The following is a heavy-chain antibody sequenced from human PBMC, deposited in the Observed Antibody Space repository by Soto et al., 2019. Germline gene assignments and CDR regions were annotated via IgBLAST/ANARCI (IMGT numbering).Heavy chain of an antibody. J-gene: IGHJ3*02. CDR3: ATEWGNRPVAGSEAFDI. Sequence: QVQLVQSGAEVRRSGSSVKVSCKASGGTFSNSAISWVRQAPGHGLEWVGGVVPMYDTPVYAQNFQDRLKITADESTTSVLMELSSLSSEDTAVYFCATEWGNRPVAGSEAFDIWGQGTVVSVSS. V-gene: IGHV1-69*01. CDR2: VVPMYDTP. CDR1: GGTFSNSA. D-gene: IGHD6-19*01.